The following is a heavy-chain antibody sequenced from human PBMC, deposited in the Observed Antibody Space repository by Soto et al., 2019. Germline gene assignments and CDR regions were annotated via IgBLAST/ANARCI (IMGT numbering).Heavy chain of an antibody. CDR2: IYHSGST. CDR3: ERDADNYYGSGSYSYYFDY. J-gene: IGHJ4*02. Sequence: ETLTLTCSVSGGSISSSNWWGWVRQPPGKGLEWIGEIYHSGSTNYNPSLKSRVTISVDKSKNQFSLKLSSVTAADTAVYYCERDADNYYGSGSYSYYFDYWGQGTLVTVYS. V-gene: IGHV4-4*02. CDR1: GGSISSSNW. D-gene: IGHD3-10*01.